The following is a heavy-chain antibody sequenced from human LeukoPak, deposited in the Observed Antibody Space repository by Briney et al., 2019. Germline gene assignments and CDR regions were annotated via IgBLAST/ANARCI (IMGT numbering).Heavy chain of an antibody. Sequence: PSETLSLTCTVSGGYISSSSYYWGWIRQPPGKGLEWIGSIYYSGRTYHNPSLKSRVTISVDTSKNQFSLQLSSVTAADTAVYYCARHGITIFGVVIISGWFDPWGQGTLVTVSS. D-gene: IGHD3-3*01. CDR3: ARHGITIFGVVIISGWFDP. V-gene: IGHV4-39*01. J-gene: IGHJ5*02. CDR2: IYYSGRT. CDR1: GGYISSSSYY.